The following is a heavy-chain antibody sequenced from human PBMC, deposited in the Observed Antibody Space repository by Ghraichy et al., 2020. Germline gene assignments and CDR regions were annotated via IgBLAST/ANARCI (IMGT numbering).Heavy chain of an antibody. Sequence: GSLRLSCAASGFTFSSYSMNWVRQAPGKGLEWVSYISSSSSTIYYADSVKGRFTISRDNAKNSLYLQMNSLRDEDTAVYYCARVPPPMYYYDSSGYYSDYWGQGTLVTVSS. CDR1: GFTFSSYS. J-gene: IGHJ4*02. V-gene: IGHV3-48*02. D-gene: IGHD3-22*01. CDR2: ISSSSSTI. CDR3: ARVPPPMYYYDSSGYYSDY.